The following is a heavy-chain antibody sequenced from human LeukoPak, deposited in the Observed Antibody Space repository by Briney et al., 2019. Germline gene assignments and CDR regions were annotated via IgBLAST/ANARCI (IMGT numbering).Heavy chain of an antibody. CDR1: GYTFTSYD. CDR2: MNPNSGNT. J-gene: IGHJ5*02. CDR3: ARGTSISRYSPNKNNWFDP. D-gene: IGHD3-10*01. V-gene: IGHV1-8*01. Sequence: GASVKVSCKASGYTFTSYDINWVRQATGQGLEWMGWMNPNSGNTGYAQKFQGRVTVTRNTSISTAYMELSSLRSEDTAVYYCARGTSISRYSPNKNNWFDPWGQGTLVTVSS.